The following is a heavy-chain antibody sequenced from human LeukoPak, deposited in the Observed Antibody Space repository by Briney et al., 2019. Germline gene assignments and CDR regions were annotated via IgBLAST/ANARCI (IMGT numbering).Heavy chain of an antibody. J-gene: IGHJ6*03. CDR1: GYTFTSNY. D-gene: IGHD1-26*01. V-gene: IGHV1-2*02. CDR3: ARGVSGSYYYYYMDV. CDR2: INPNSGGT. Sequence: ASVKVSCKAFGYTFTSNYMHWVRQAPGQGPEWMGWINPNSGGTNYAQKFQGRVTMTRDTSISTAYMELSRLRSDDTAVYYCARGVSGSYYYYYMDVWGKGTTVTVSS.